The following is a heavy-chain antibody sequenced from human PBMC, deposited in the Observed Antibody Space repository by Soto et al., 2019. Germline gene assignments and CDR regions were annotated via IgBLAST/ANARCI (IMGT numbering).Heavy chain of an antibody. CDR2: ISGSGGST. D-gene: IGHD2-2*03. CDR1: GFTFSSYA. Sequence: GGSLRLSCAASGFTFSSYAMSWVRQAPGKGLEWVSAISGSGGSTYYADSVKGRFTISRDNSKNTLYLQMNSLRAEATAVYYCAKDFGYCSSTSCPRSAFDIWGQGTMVTVSS. J-gene: IGHJ3*02. V-gene: IGHV3-23*01. CDR3: AKDFGYCSSTSCPRSAFDI.